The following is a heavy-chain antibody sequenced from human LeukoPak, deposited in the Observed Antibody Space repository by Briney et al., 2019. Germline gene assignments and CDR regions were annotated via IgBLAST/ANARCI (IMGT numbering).Heavy chain of an antibody. CDR3: AKKTSIAARPGYFDL. J-gene: IGHJ2*01. D-gene: IGHD6-6*01. Sequence: GGSLTLSRAPSGFTFSSYAMSWVRQAPGKGLAWVAEISSSGASTYHADSVKGRFTISRDNSRNTVYLQMNSLRAEDTAVYYCAKKTSIAARPGYFDLWGRGTLVTVSS. CDR1: GFTFSSYA. CDR2: ISSSGAST. V-gene: IGHV3-23*01.